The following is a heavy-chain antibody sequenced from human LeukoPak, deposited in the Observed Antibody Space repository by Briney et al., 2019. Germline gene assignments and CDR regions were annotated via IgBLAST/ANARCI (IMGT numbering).Heavy chain of an antibody. CDR2: ISSSSSYT. CDR1: GFIFSDYS. Sequence: PGGSLRLSCAASGFIFSDYSMNWVRQAPGKGLEWVSYISSSSSYTNYADSVKGRFTISRDNAKNSLYLHMNSLRAEDTAVYYCAKAASGNWNDVSDYWGQGTLVTVSS. D-gene: IGHD1-20*01. J-gene: IGHJ4*02. V-gene: IGHV3-11*05. CDR3: AKAASGNWNDVSDY.